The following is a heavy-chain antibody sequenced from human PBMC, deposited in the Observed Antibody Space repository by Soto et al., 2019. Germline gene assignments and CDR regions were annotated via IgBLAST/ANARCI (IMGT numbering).Heavy chain of an antibody. CDR1: GGSVSSGDYY. CDR2: VSYSGNT. Sequence: SETLSLTCTVSGGSVSSGDYYWSWIRQPPGKGLEWIGYVSYSGNTFYKASLRSRLTISVDTSKNQFSLRLTSVTAADTAVYFCAREEQWPNRGGASWGRGTLVTVSS. V-gene: IGHV4-61*08. D-gene: IGHD6-19*01. J-gene: IGHJ5*02. CDR3: AREEQWPNRGGAS.